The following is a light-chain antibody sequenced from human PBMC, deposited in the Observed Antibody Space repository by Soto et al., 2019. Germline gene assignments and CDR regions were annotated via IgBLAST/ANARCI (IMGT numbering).Light chain of an antibody. Sequence: DIRITQSPSSLSASVVDRGTITCRASQGISTYLAWYQQKPGKAPKLLIYAASTLQSGVPSRFSGSGSGTDFTLTISSLQPEDFATYSCQQANSLPLTFGGGTKVNIK. CDR1: QGISTY. CDR3: QQANSLPLT. J-gene: IGKJ4*01. CDR2: AAS. V-gene: IGKV1-12*01.